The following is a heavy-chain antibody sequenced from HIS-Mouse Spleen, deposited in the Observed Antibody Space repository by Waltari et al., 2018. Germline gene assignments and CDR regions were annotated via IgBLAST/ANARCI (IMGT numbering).Heavy chain of an antibody. D-gene: IGHD6-13*01. V-gene: IGHV4-39*07. CDR1: GGSISSSSYY. CDR2: IYYSGAP. J-gene: IGHJ2*01. Sequence: QLQLQESGPGLVKPSETLSLTCTVSGGSISSSSYYWGWIRQPPGKGLAGIGSIYYSGAPYNNPSLKRRVTISVDTSKNQFSLKLSSVTAADTAVYYCAREIPYSSSWYDWYFDLWGRGTLVTVSS. CDR3: AREIPYSSSWYDWYFDL.